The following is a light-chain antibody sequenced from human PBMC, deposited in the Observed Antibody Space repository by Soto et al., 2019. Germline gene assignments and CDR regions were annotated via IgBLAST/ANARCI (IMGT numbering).Light chain of an antibody. Sequence: DIQMTQSPSSLSAAAGDRITITCRASESISRHLNWYQQKPGQAPKLLIYAASTLQSGVPSRFSGSGSGTEFTLTITSLEPDDVATDYCQQSYSSPPFGPGTTVD. CDR2: AAS. J-gene: IGKJ3*01. CDR3: QQSYSSPP. CDR1: ESISRH. V-gene: IGKV1-39*01.